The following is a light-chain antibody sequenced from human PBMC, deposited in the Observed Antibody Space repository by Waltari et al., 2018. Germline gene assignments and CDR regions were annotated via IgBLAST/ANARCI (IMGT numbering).Light chain of an antibody. CDR3: HQHDRSPES. V-gene: IGKV3-20*01. Sequence: EIVLTQSPGTLSLSPGERANLSCRASQSVDSNYLAWHQQKPGQAPRHLICGASNRATGIPDRFSGSGSGTDFTLTISRLEPEDFAVYYCHQHDRSPESFGQGTKVEMK. CDR1: QSVDSNY. CDR2: GAS. J-gene: IGKJ1*01.